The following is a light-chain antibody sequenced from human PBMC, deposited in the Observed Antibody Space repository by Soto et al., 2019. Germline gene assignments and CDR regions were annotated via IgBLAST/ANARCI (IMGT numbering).Light chain of an antibody. CDR3: CSYAVTNTWV. Sequence: QSALTQPRSVSGSPRQSVTISCTGTSSDVDRYNYVSWYQQHPSKAPKLMIYDVSKRPSGVPDRFSGSKSGNTASLTISGLQAEDEADYYCCSYAVTNTWVFGGGTKVTVL. J-gene: IGLJ3*02. CDR2: DVS. V-gene: IGLV2-11*01. CDR1: SSDVDRYNY.